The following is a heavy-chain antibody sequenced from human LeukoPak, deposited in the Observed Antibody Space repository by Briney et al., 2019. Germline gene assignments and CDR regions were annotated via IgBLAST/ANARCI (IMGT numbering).Heavy chain of an antibody. V-gene: IGHV1-2*02. CDR3: ARDASRTNFDP. Sequence: ASVKVSCTASGYTFTGYYIHWVRQAPGQGLEWMGWIYPNSGGTHYAQKFQGRVTMTRDTSISTVYMELSRLRSDDTAAYYCARDASRTNFDPWGQGILVTVSS. J-gene: IGHJ5*02. CDR1: GYTFTGYY. D-gene: IGHD2-2*01. CDR2: IYPNSGGT.